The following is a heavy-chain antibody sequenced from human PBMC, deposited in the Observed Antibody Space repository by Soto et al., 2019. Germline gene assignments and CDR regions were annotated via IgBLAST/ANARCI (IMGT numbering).Heavy chain of an antibody. V-gene: IGHV1-8*01. CDR2: VNPNSGKA. Sequence: GASVKVSCKTSGFTFTSYDINWVRQATGQGLEWMGGVNPNSGKANYAQKFQGRVTITTNTSTTTAYMELSSLRSEDTAVYYCASSYGTSWYGDYWGQGSLVTVSS. J-gene: IGHJ4*02. D-gene: IGHD6-13*01. CDR1: GFTFTSYD. CDR3: ASSYGTSWYGDY.